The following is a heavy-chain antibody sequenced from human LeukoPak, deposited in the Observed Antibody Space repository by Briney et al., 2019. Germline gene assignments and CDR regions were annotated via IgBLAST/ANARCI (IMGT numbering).Heavy chain of an antibody. CDR3: ASRSGDFDY. CDR2: ISSSSSYI. Sequence: GGSLRLSCAASGFTFSSYSMNWVRQAPGKGLEWVSSISSSSSYIYYADSVKGRFTISRDNAKNSLYLQMNGLRAEDTAVYYCASRSGDFDYWGQGTLVTVSS. J-gene: IGHJ4*02. D-gene: IGHD7-27*01. V-gene: IGHV3-21*01. CDR1: GFTFSSYS.